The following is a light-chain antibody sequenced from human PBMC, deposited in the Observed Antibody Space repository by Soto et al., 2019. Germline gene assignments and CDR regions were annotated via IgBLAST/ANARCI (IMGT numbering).Light chain of an antibody. CDR2: EGS. J-gene: IGLJ3*02. CDR3: CSYAGSSTWV. V-gene: IGLV2-23*01. Sequence: QSALTQPASVSGSPGQSITISCTGTSSDVGSYNLVSWYQQHPGKAPKVMIYEGSKRPSGVSNRFSGSKSSNTASLTISGLQAEDEADYYCCSYAGSSTWVFGGGTKLTVL. CDR1: SSDVGSYNL.